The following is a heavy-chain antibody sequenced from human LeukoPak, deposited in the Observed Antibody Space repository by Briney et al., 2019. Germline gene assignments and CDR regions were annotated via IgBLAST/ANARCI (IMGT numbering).Heavy chain of an antibody. CDR1: GLTLSSYA. CDR3: ARGVVAAAGSYYYFPY. V-gene: IGHV3-23*01. D-gene: IGHD6-13*01. Sequence: GGSLRLSCVASGLTLSSYAMNWVRQAPGKGLEWVSVISGSGATTYYADSMKGRFAISRDNSKNTLYLQMNSLTAEDTAVYYCARGVVAAAGSYYYFPYWGQGTLVTVSS. J-gene: IGHJ4*02. CDR2: ISGSGATT.